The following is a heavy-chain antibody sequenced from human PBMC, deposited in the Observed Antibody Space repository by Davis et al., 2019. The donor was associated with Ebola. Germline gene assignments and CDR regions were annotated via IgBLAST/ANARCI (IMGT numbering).Heavy chain of an antibody. CDR2: INAGNGNT. J-gene: IGHJ2*01. V-gene: IGHV1-3*01. CDR3: ARGTTYYDFWSGYYGWYFDL. Sequence: ASVKVSCKASGYTFTSYAMHWVRQAPRQRLEWMGWINAGNGNTKYSQKFQGRVTITRDTSISTAYMELSSLRSEDTAVYYCARGTTYYDFWSGYYGWYFDLWGRGTLVTVSS. CDR1: GYTFTSYA. D-gene: IGHD3-3*01.